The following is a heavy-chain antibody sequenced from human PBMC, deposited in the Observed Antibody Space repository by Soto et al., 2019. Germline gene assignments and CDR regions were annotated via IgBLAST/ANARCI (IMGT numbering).Heavy chain of an antibody. CDR2: IWYDGSTK. V-gene: IGHV3-33*01. Sequence: QVQLVESGGGVVQPGRFLRLSCAASGFTFSSYGMHWVRQAPGKGLEWVAVIWYDGSTKYYADSVKGRFTISRDNSKNTLYLQMSSLRAEDTAVYYCARDLRIAAAGPSFCDYWGQGTLVTVSS. CDR1: GFTFSSYG. CDR3: ARDLRIAAAGPSFCDY. J-gene: IGHJ4*02. D-gene: IGHD6-13*01.